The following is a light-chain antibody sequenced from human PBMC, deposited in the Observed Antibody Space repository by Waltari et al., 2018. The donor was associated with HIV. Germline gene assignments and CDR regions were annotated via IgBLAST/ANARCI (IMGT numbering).Light chain of an antibody. V-gene: IGLV10-54*01. CDR3: SAWDSGLHGWV. Sequence: QAGLTQPPSMSTGLGQTATLTCSGDSNNIGYQGVAWVQPRQGHPPKLLSHRNTNRPAGIPVGFSAFRAGDTGFLTISELQSEAEGDFFGSAWDSGLHGWVFGGVSHLT. CDR1: SNNIGYQG. CDR2: RNT. J-gene: IGLJ3*02.